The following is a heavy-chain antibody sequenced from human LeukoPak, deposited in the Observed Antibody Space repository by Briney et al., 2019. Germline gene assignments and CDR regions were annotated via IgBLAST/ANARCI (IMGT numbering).Heavy chain of an antibody. CDR1: GGSISSYY. J-gene: IGHJ4*02. CDR2: IYTSGST. D-gene: IGHD3-22*01. CDR3: ASSAKYYYDSSGYLYYFDY. V-gene: IGHV4-4*07. Sequence: SETLSLTCTVSGGSISSYYWSWIRQPAGKGLEWIGRIYTSGSTNYNPSLKSRVTISVDTSKNQFSLKLSSVTAADTAVYYCASSAKYYYDSSGYLYYFDYWGQGTLVTVSS.